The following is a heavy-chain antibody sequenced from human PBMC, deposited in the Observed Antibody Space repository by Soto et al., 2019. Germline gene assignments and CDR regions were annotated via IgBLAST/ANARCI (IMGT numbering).Heavy chain of an antibody. CDR2: IYWDGDR. CDR1: GFSLATRSIA. Sequence: QITLRESGPTLVKPTQTLTLTCTFSGFSLATRSIAVGWVRHPPGEALQWLALIYWDGDRRYNPSLMTRLTIAKDTSNNQVVLTMTNMDPVDTATYYCVHATWALFDFWGPGTRVTVSS. V-gene: IGHV2-5*02. D-gene: IGHD1-26*01. CDR3: VHATWALFDF. J-gene: IGHJ4*01.